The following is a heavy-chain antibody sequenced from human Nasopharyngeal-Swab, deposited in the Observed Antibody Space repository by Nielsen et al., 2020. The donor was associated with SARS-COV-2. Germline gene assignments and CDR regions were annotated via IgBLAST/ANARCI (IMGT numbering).Heavy chain of an antibody. D-gene: IGHD3-22*01. CDR3: ATVSREYDSRSGYFDY. CDR2: FDPEDGET. CDR1: GYTITELS. V-gene: IGHV1-24*01. Sequence: ASVKVSCKVSGYTITELSMHWVRQAPGKGLEWMGGFDPEDGETIYAQKFQGRVTMTEDTSTDTAYMELSSLRSEDTAVYYCATVSREYDSRSGYFDYWGQGTLVTVSS. J-gene: IGHJ4*02.